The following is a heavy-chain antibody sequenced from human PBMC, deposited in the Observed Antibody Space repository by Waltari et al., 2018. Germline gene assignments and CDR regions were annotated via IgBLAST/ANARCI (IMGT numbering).Heavy chain of an antibody. D-gene: IGHD3-22*01. J-gene: IGHJ4*02. CDR2: ISYDGSNK. CDR1: GFTFSSYA. Sequence: QVQLVESGGGVVQPGRSLRLSCAASGFTFSSYAMHWVRQAPGKGLEWVAVISYDGSNKYYADAVKGRFTISRDNSKNTLDLQMNSLRAEDTAVYYCARVVYYDSSGYYDYWGQGTLVTVSS. V-gene: IGHV3-30-3*01. CDR3: ARVVYYDSSGYYDY.